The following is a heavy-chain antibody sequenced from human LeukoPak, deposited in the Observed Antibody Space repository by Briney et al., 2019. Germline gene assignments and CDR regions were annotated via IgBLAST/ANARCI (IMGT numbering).Heavy chain of an antibody. V-gene: IGHV4-30-4*07. CDR2: RHSTGNS. D-gene: IGHD3-22*01. J-gene: IGHJ4*02. CDR3: ARVRYSDSSVLTRKRSYYFDY. Sequence: SETLSLTCDVSKDPIISFDHSWSWIRHFPGKGLEWMGYRHSTGNSYYNPSLRGRVTISVDTSKNQFSLKLSSVTAPDTAVYYCARVRYSDSSVLTRKRSYYFDYWGQGTLVTVSS. CDR1: KDPIISFDHS.